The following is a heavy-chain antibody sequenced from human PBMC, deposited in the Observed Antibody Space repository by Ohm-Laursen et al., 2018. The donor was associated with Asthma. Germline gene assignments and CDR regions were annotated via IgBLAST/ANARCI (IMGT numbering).Heavy chain of an antibody. CDR2: IKSNTYGGAT. CDR1: GLSFSSSW. D-gene: IGHD6-19*01. J-gene: IGHJ4*02. V-gene: IGHV3-15*01. CDR3: TTDGYGSGWSYYFDN. Sequence: SLRLSCAASGLSFSSSWMTWVRQAPGKGLEWVARIKSNTYGGATDYPASVKGRFTISRDDSKNTLYLQMNNLESEDRAVYYCTTDGYGSGWSYYFDNWGKGTLVTVSS.